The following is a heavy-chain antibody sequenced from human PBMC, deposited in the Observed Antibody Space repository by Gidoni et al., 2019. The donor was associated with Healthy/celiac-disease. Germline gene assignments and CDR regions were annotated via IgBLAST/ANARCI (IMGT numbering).Heavy chain of an antibody. CDR2: IYYSGST. CDR3: ARSYYYGSGSYYNGKDAFDI. CDR1: GGSFRSYY. Sequence: QVQLQESGPGLVKPSETLSLTCTVPGGSFRSYYWSWIRQPPGKGLEWIGYIYYSGSTNYNPSLKSRVTISVDTSKNQFSLKLSSVTAADTAVYYCARSYYYGSGSYYNGKDAFDIWGQGTMVTVSS. D-gene: IGHD3-10*01. V-gene: IGHV4-59*08. J-gene: IGHJ3*02.